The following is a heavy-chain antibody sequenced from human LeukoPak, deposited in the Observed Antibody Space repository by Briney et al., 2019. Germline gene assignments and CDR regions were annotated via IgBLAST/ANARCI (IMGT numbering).Heavy chain of an antibody. CDR3: ASGVVPAAINWFDP. D-gene: IGHD2-2*01. CDR1: GFTFSSYS. Sequence: GGSLRLSCAASGFTFSSYSMNWVRQAPGKGLEWVSYISSSSSTIYYADSVKGRFTISRDNAKNSLYLQMNSLRAEDTAVYYCASGVVPAAINWFDPWGQGTLVTVSS. CDR2: ISSSSSTI. J-gene: IGHJ5*02. V-gene: IGHV3-48*04.